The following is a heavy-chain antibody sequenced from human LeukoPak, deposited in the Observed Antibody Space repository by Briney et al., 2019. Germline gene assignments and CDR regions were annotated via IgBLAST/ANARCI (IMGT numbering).Heavy chain of an antibody. Sequence: SETLSLTRTVSGGSISSYYWSWIRQTPGKGLEWIGYIYYSGSTNYNPSLKSRVTISVDTSKNQFSLKLSSVTAADTAVYYCARSYYDILTGYYTNFDYWGQGTLVTVSS. D-gene: IGHD3-9*01. V-gene: IGHV4-59*01. CDR3: ARSYYDILTGYYTNFDY. J-gene: IGHJ4*02. CDR2: IYYSGST. CDR1: GGSISSYY.